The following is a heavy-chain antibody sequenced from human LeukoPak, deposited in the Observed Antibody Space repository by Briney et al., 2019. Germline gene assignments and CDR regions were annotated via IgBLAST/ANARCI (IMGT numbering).Heavy chain of an antibody. Sequence: SETLSLTCTVSGGSISSGGYYWSWIRQHPGKGLEWIGYIYYSGSTYYNPSLKSRVTISIDTSKNQFSLKLSSVTAADTAVYYCARVYAQRNWFDPWGQGTLVTVSS. CDR2: IYYSGST. CDR1: GGSISSGGYY. CDR3: ARVYAQRNWFDP. V-gene: IGHV4-31*03. D-gene: IGHD2-8*01. J-gene: IGHJ5*02.